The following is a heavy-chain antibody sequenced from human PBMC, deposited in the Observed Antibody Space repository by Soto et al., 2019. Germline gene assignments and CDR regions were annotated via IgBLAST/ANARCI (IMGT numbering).Heavy chain of an antibody. J-gene: IGHJ4*02. Sequence: QVQLVESGGGLVKPGGPLRLPCEGSGLPFSDYYISWIRQAPGKGLEWISYSSNSGTFSRYADSVKGRFSISRDNTKNLLYLQMNSLRAEDTAVYYCARSGDNYNRLDYWGQGTPVTVSS. CDR3: ARSGDNYNRLDY. V-gene: IGHV3-11*06. D-gene: IGHD1-1*01. CDR1: GLPFSDYY. CDR2: SSNSGTFS.